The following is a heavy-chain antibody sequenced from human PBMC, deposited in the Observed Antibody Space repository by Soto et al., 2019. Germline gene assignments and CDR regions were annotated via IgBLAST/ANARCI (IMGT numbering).Heavy chain of an antibody. CDR2: IKSKTDGGTT. D-gene: IGHD3-3*01. CDR3: TTERFLEWLLYRNWFDP. J-gene: IGHJ5*02. Sequence: GGSLRLSCAASGFTFSNAWMNWVRQAPGKGLEWVGRIKSKTDGGTTDYAAPVKGRFNISRDDSKNTLYLQMNSLKTEDTAVYYCTTERFLEWLLYRNWFDPWGQGTLVTVSS. CDR1: GFTFSNAW. V-gene: IGHV3-15*07.